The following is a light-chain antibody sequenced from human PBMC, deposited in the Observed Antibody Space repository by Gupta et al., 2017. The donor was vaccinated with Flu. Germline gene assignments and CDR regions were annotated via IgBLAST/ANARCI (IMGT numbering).Light chain of an antibody. CDR2: DAL. V-gene: IGKV1-33*01. CDR3: QQCDNLPLT. Sequence: DIQMTQSPSSLSASVGDRVTITCQASQDISNYLNWYQQKPGKAPKLLIYDALNLETGVPSRFSGSGSGTDFTFTISSLQPEDIATYYCQQCDNLPLTFGGGTKVEIK. CDR1: QDISNY. J-gene: IGKJ4*01.